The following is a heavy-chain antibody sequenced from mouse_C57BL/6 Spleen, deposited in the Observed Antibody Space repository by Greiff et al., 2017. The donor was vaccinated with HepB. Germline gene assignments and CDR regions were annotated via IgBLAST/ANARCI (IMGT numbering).Heavy chain of an antibody. CDR3: ARDYYGPCY. CDR1: GFTFSDYG. Sequence: EVKVVESGGGLVKPGGSLKLSCAASGFTFSDYGMHWVRQAPEKGLEWVAYISSGSSTIYYADTVKGRFTISRDNAKNTLFLQMTSLRSEDTAMYYCARDYYGPCYWGQGTSVTVSS. D-gene: IGHD1-1*01. CDR2: ISSGSSTI. V-gene: IGHV5-17*01. J-gene: IGHJ4*01.